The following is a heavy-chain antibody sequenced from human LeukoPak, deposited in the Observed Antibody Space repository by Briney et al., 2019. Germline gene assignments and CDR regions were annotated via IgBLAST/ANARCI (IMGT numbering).Heavy chain of an antibody. CDR1: GGTFSSYA. D-gene: IGHD2-2*02. V-gene: IGHV1-69*05. CDR3: ARGSLGYCSSTSCYNVGDH. CDR2: IIPIFGTA. J-gene: IGHJ4*02. Sequence: SVKVSCKASGGTFSSYAISWVRQAPGQGLEWMGGIIPIFGTANYAQKFQSRVTITTDESTSTAYMELSSLRSEDTAVYYCARGSLGYCSSTSCYNVGDHWGQGTLVTVSS.